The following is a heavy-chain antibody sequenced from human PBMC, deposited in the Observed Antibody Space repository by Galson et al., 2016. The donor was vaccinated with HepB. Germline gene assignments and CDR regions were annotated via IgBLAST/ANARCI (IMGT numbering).Heavy chain of an antibody. CDR3: ARDHPGLLTSGLCLS. Sequence: SLRLSCAASGARIRIYGMNWVRQAPGKGLEWVSFISSSSSTMYYSDSVKGRATVSKDNAKESLYLQLNSLRAEDTGVYYCARDHPGLLTSGLCLSWGQGTLVTVSS. J-gene: IGHJ4*02. CDR2: ISSSSSTM. D-gene: IGHD3-10*01. CDR1: GARIRIYG. V-gene: IGHV3-48*01.